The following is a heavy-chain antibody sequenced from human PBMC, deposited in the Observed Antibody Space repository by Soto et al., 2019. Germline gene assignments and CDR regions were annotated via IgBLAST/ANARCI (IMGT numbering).Heavy chain of an antibody. CDR1: GFTLSNYA. J-gene: IGHJ4*02. D-gene: IGHD3-22*01. Sequence: GGSLKLSFAAFGFTLSNYAISWVRPAPGKGLEWVAAYSGSGGSTYYADSVKGRFTISRDNSKNTLYLQMNSLRAEDTAVYYCAKDIPENYYDSSGYYYVGSPCYFDYWGQGTLVTVSS. V-gene: IGHV3-23*01. CDR3: AKDIPENYYDSSGYYYVGSPCYFDY. CDR2: YSGSGGST.